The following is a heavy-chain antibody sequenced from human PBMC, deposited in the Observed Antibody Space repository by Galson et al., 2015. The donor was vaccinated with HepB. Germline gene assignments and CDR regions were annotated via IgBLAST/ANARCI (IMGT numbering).Heavy chain of an antibody. J-gene: IGHJ4*02. Sequence: SVKVSCKVSGSTLSELSMHWVRQAPAKGLEWMGGFDPEDGETIYAQNFQGRITMTEDTSTDTAYMELSSLRSEDTAVYYCSTPSFKNGYNLDYWGQGTLVTVSS. V-gene: IGHV1-24*01. CDR2: FDPEDGET. D-gene: IGHD5-24*01. CDR3: STPSFKNGYNLDY. CDR1: GSTLSELS.